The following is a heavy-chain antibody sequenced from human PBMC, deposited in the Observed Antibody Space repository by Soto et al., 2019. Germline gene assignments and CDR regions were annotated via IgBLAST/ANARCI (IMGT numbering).Heavy chain of an antibody. J-gene: IGHJ4*02. CDR3: ATVYDSGGYYYDYFDY. CDR2: IKSRTDGGTT. Sequence: GGSLRLSCAASGFTFSNAWMNWVRQAPGKGLEWVGRIKSRTDGGTTDYAAPVKGRITISRDDSINTLFLQMNSLKTEDTAVYYCATVYDSGGYYYDYFDYWGQGTLVTVSS. V-gene: IGHV3-15*07. CDR1: GFTFSNAW. D-gene: IGHD3-22*01.